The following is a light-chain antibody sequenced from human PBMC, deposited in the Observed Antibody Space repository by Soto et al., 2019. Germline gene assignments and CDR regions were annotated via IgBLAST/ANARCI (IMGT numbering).Light chain of an antibody. CDR3: VLYMGSGIWV. CDR1: SGSVSTSYY. V-gene: IGLV8-61*01. J-gene: IGLJ3*02. Sequence: QAVVTQAPSFSVSPGGPVTLTCGLRSGSVSTSYYPSWYQQTPGQAPRTLIYSTNTRSSGVPDRFSGSILGNKAALSITGAQADDESDYYCVLYMGSGIWVFGGGTKLTVL. CDR2: STN.